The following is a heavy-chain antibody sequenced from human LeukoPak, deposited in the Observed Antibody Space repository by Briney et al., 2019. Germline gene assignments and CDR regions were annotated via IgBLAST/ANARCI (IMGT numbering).Heavy chain of an antibody. CDR2: INPSGGST. CDR1: GYTFTSYY. CDR3: ARESPREIPFDY. Sequence: ASVKVSCKASGYTFTSYYMHWVRQAPGQGLEWMGIINPSGGSTGYAQKFQGRVTMTRDTSTSTVYMELSSLRSEDTAVYYCARESPREIPFDYWGQGTLVTVSS. J-gene: IGHJ4*02. V-gene: IGHV1-46*01.